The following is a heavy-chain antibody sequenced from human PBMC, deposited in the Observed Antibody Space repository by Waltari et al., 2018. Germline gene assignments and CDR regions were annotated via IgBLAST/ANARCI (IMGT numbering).Heavy chain of an antibody. Sequence: EVQLVESGGGLVQTGGSLRLSCAASGFGFSHYWWYWVRQVPGKGLVWVARTNKDGSGTAYADFVEGRLTISRDNAKSTLHLQMTSLTAEDTAVYYCVREKDLGGTCVFDFWGRGTLVTVSS. CDR1: GFGFSHYW. CDR2: TNKDGSGT. CDR3: VREKDLGGTCVFDF. J-gene: IGHJ4*02. V-gene: IGHV3-74*01. D-gene: IGHD1-26*01.